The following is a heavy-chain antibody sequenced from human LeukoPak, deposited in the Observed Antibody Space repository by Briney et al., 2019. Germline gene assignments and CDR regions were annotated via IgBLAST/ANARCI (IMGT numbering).Heavy chain of an antibody. Sequence: ASVKVSCKASGYTFTGYYMHWVRQAPGQGLEWMGWINPNSGGTNYAQKSQGRVTMTRDTSITTAYMELSSLTSDDTTVYYCARRRVYDILTSYAFDIWGQGTMVTVSS. CDR3: ARRRVYDILTSYAFDI. V-gene: IGHV1-2*02. J-gene: IGHJ3*02. CDR2: INPNSGGT. D-gene: IGHD3-9*01. CDR1: GYTFTGYY.